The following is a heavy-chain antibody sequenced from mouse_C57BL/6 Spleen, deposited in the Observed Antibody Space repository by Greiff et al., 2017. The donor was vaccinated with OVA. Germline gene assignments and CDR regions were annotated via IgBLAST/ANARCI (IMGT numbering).Heavy chain of an antibody. CDR3: ARGGLYDYGRAWFAY. V-gene: IGHV1-69*01. Sequence: VQLQQPGAELVMPGASVKLSCKASGYTFTSYWMHWVKQRPGQGLEWIGEIDPSDSYTNYNQKFKGKSTLTVDKSSSTAYIQLSSLTSEDSAVYYCARGGLYDYGRAWFAYWGQGTLVTVSA. J-gene: IGHJ3*01. CDR2: IDPSDSYT. CDR1: GYTFTSYW. D-gene: IGHD2-4*01.